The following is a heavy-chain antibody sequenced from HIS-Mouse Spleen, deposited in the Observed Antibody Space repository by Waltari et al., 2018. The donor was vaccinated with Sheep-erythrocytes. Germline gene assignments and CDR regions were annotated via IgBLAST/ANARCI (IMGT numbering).Heavy chain of an antibody. Sequence: QVQLVESGGGVVQPGRSLRLSCAASGFTFSSYGMHWVRQAQGKGLGWVEVISYDGSNKYDADSGKGRLTISRDNSKNTLYLQMNSLRAEDTAVYYCAKVRTVNYWYFDLWGRGTLVTVSS. V-gene: IGHV3-30*18. J-gene: IGHJ2*01. CDR1: GFTFSSYG. CDR3: AKVRTVNYWYFDL. CDR2: ISYDGSNK. D-gene: IGHD1-1*01.